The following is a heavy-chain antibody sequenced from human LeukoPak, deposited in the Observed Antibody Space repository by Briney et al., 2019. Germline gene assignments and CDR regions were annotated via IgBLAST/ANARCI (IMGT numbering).Heavy chain of an antibody. CDR2: IYYSGST. V-gene: IGHV4-39*01. CDR3: ARRIVVTRGFDY. Sequence: GSLRLSCAASGFTFSSYSMNWVRQPPGKGLEWIGSIYYSGSTYYNPSLKSRVTISVDTSKNQFSLKLSSVTAADTAVYYCARRIVVTRGFDYWGQGTLVTVSS. CDR1: GFTFSSYSMN. D-gene: IGHD4-23*01. J-gene: IGHJ4*02.